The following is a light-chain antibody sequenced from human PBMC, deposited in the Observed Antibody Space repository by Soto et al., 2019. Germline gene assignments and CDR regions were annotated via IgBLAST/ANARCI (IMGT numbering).Light chain of an antibody. CDR3: HQFGSSPLAFT. V-gene: IGKV3-20*01. CDR1: QSVSTRY. CDR2: GAS. J-gene: IGKJ2*01. Sequence: ESLLTQSPGTLSLSPGERATLSCRASQSVSTRYLAWYQQKPGQAPRLLIYGASIRAAGIPDRFSGSGSGTDFTLTISRREPEDFAVYYWHQFGSSPLAFTFGQGTKLEI.